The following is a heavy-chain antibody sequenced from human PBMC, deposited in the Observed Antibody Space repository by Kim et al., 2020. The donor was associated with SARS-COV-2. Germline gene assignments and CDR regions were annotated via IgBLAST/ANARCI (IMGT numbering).Heavy chain of an antibody. Sequence: SETLSLTCTVSGGSISSSSYYWGWIRQPPGKGLEWIGSIYYSGSTYYNPSLKSRVTISVDTSKNQFPLKLSSVTAADTAVYYCARSGGDGYNSDYYGMDVWGQGTTVTVSS. CDR3: ARSGGDGYNSDYYGMDV. D-gene: IGHD5-12*01. CDR2: IYYSGST. J-gene: IGHJ6*02. V-gene: IGHV4-39*01. CDR1: GGSISSSSYY.